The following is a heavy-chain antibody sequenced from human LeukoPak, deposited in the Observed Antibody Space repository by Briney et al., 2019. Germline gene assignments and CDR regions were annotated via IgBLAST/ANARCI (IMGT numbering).Heavy chain of an antibody. D-gene: IGHD3-10*01. CDR1: GGSFSGYY. Sequence: SETLSLTCAVYGGSFSGYYWSWIRQPPGKGLEWIGEINHSGSTNYNPSLKSRVTISVDTSKNQFSLKLSSVTAADTAVYYCASGHSAYYGMDVWGQGTTVTVSS. J-gene: IGHJ6*02. CDR2: INHSGST. CDR3: ASGHSAYYGMDV. V-gene: IGHV4-34*01.